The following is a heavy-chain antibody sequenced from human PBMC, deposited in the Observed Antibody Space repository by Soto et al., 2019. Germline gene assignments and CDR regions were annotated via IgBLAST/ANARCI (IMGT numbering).Heavy chain of an antibody. D-gene: IGHD6-6*01. CDR2: IYTSGST. Sequence: PSETLSLTCTVSGGSISSYYWSWIRQPAGKGLEWIGRIYTSGSTNYNPSLKSRVTMSVDTSKNQFSLKLSSVTAADTAVYYCAGAARPSPYYYYGMDVWGQGTTVTVSS. CDR1: GGSISSYY. CDR3: AGAARPSPYYYYGMDV. V-gene: IGHV4-4*07. J-gene: IGHJ6*02.